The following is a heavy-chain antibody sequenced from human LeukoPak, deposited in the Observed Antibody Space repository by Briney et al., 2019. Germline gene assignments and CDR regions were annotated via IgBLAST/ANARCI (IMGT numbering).Heavy chain of an antibody. CDR1: GGTFSSYA. J-gene: IGHJ5*01. D-gene: IGHD3-22*01. Sequence: GASVKVSCKASGGTFSSYAISWVRQAPDQGLRWRGGIIPIFGTANYAQKFQGRVTITADKSTSTAYMELSRLRSDDTAVYYCARSDGFSGYSSLGDSWGQGTLVTVSS. CDR3: ARSDGFSGYSSLGDS. V-gene: IGHV1-69*06. CDR2: IIPIFGTA.